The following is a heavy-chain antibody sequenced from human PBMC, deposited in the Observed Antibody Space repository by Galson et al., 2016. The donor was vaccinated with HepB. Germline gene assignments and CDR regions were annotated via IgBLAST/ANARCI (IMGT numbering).Heavy chain of an antibody. J-gene: IGHJ4*02. Sequence: SVKVSCKASGYTFTNYYMHWVRQAPGQGLEWMGIINPIGGTTTYAQKFQGRFTMTRDTSTSTVYMELSSLTSEDTAVYYCARDRHSMVRGVLAYWGQGTLVTVSS. D-gene: IGHD3-10*01. CDR2: INPIGGTT. V-gene: IGHV1-46*01. CDR3: ARDRHSMVRGVLAY. CDR1: GYTFTNYY.